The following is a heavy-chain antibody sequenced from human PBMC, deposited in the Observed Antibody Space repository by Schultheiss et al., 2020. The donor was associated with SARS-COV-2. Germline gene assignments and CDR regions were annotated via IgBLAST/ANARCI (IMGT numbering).Heavy chain of an antibody. D-gene: IGHD2-15*01. CDR1: GGSFSGYY. V-gene: IGHV4-34*01. J-gene: IGHJ4*02. Sequence: GSLRLSCAVYGGSFSGYYWSWIRQPPGKGLEWIGEINHSGSTNYNPSLKSRVTISVDTSKNQFSLKLSSVTAADTAVYYCARGQYCSGGSCYSVFDYWGQGTLVTVSS. CDR2: INHSGST. CDR3: ARGQYCSGGSCYSVFDY.